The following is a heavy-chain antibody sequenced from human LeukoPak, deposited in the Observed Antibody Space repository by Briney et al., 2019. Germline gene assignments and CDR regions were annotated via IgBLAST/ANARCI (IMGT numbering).Heavy chain of an antibody. V-gene: IGHV3-23*01. CDR1: GFTLRRNA. J-gene: IGHJ5*01. D-gene: IGHD3-22*01. CDR2: ITGSAEGA. Sequence: PGGSLRLSCAASGFTLRRNAMTWVRQAPGKGLEWVSTITGSAEGAYYADSVKGRFSISRDNSKNTLHLQLKSLRAEDTAVYYCAKDESSGYYYLDSWGQGTLVTVSS. CDR3: AKDESSGYYYLDS.